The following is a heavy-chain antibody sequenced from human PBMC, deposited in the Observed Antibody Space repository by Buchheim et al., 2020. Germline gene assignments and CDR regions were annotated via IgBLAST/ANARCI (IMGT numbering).Heavy chain of an antibody. D-gene: IGHD3-22*01. CDR1: GYTFTSYY. CDR3: ARGGYYYDSSGHRHPFDY. Sequence: QVQLVQSGAEVKKPGASVKVSCKASGYTFTSYYMHWVRQAPGQGLEWMGIINPSGGSTSYAQKFQGRVTMTRDKSTSTGYMELSSLRSEDTAVYYCARGGYYYDSSGHRHPFDYWGQGTL. CDR2: INPSGGST. V-gene: IGHV1-46*01. J-gene: IGHJ4*02.